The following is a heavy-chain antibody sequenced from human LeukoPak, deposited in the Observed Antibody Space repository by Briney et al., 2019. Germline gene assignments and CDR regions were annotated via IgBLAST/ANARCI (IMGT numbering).Heavy chain of an antibody. D-gene: IGHD3-10*01. CDR3: ARDAHMVRGVIITYLDY. Sequence: GGSLRLSCAASGFTFSSYSMNWVRQALGKGLEWVSSISSSSSYIYYADSVKGRFTISRDNAKNSLYLQMNSLRAEDTAVYYCARDAHMVRGVIITYLDYWGQGTLVTVSS. CDR2: ISSSSSYI. J-gene: IGHJ4*02. CDR1: GFTFSSYS. V-gene: IGHV3-21*01.